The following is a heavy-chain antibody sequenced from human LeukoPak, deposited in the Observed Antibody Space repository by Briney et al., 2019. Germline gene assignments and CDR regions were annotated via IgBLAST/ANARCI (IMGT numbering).Heavy chain of an antibody. D-gene: IGHD3-22*01. J-gene: IGHJ6*02. CDR3: ARSHYYDSSGIFSYYYGLDV. Sequence: GGSLRLSCAASGFTFSSYWMHWVRQVPGKGLVWVSRDNSDGSSTRYADSVKGRFTISRDNAKNTLYLQMNSLRAEDTAVYYCARSHYYDSSGIFSYYYGLDVWGQGTTVTVSS. CDR1: GFTFSSYW. CDR2: DNSDGSST. V-gene: IGHV3-74*01.